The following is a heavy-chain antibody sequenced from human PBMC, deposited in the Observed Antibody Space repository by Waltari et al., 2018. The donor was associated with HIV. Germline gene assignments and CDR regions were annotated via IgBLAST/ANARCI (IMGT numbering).Heavy chain of an antibody. D-gene: IGHD3-3*01. Sequence: QLQMQESGPGLVKPSETLSLTCSVSGGSISSSDYYWGWIRQSPGKGQEWLGNIYYGVSTYYNPSLQSRVTISVDTAKNQFSLRLNSVTAADTAVYFCARHLRGHGFLAKLYYFDFWGQGALVTVSS. CDR1: GGSISSSDYY. CDR2: IYYGVST. J-gene: IGHJ4*02. CDR3: ARHLRGHGFLAKLYYFDF. V-gene: IGHV4-39*01.